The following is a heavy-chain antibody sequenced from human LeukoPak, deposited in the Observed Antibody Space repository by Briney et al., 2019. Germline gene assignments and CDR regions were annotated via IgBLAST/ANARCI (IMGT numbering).Heavy chain of an antibody. J-gene: IGHJ6*03. CDR2: TYYRSKWYN. D-gene: IGHD1-1*01. V-gene: IGHV6-1*01. Sequence: PSQTLSLTCAISGDSVSSNSAAWNWIRQSPSRGLEWLGRTYYRSKWYNDYAVSVKSRITINPDTSKNQFSLQLNSVPPEDTAVYYCARAGLEPFYYYYYMDVWGKGTTVTVSS. CDR1: GDSVSSNSAA. CDR3: ARAGLEPFYYYYYMDV.